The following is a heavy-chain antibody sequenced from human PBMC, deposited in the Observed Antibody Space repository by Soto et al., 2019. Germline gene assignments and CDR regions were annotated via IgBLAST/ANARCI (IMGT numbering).Heavy chain of an antibody. V-gene: IGHV3-23*01. CDR1: GFTFSSYA. D-gene: IGHD3-22*01. CDR3: AKAYIPKYDSSGYYFTGHFDY. J-gene: IGHJ4*02. CDR2: ISGSGGST. Sequence: QTGGSLLLSCAASGFTFSSYAMSWVRQAPGKGLDLVSAISGSGGSTYYADSVKGRFTISRDNSKNTLYLQMNSLRAEDTAVYYCAKAYIPKYDSSGYYFTGHFDYWGQGTMVTVSS.